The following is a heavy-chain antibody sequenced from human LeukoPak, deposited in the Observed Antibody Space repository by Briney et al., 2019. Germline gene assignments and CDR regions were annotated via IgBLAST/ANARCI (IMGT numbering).Heavy chain of an antibody. D-gene: IGHD6-13*01. J-gene: IGHJ4*02. V-gene: IGHV3-21*01. Sequence: GGSLRLSCAASGFTFSSYSMNWVRQAPGQGLEWVSSISSSSSYIYYADSVEGRFTISRDNAKNSLYLQMNSLRAEDTAVYYCARDPIAAAGTSYFDYWGQGTLVTVSS. CDR1: GFTFSSYS. CDR2: ISSSSSYI. CDR3: ARDPIAAAGTSYFDY.